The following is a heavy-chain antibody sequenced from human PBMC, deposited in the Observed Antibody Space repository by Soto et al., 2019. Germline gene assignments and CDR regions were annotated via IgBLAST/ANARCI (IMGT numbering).Heavy chain of an antibody. Sequence: QVQLVESGGGVVQPGRSLRLSCAASGFTFSSYAMHWVRQAPGKGLEWVAVISYDGSNKYYADSVKGRFTISRDNSKNTLYLQMNSLRAEDTAVYYCARDRGGSGFDPWGQGTLVTVSS. CDR1: GFTFSSYA. CDR2: ISYDGSNK. J-gene: IGHJ5*02. D-gene: IGHD3-16*01. CDR3: ARDRGGSGFDP. V-gene: IGHV3-30-3*01.